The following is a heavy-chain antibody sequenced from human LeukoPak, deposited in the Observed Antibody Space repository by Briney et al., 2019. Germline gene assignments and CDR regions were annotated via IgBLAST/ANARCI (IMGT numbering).Heavy chain of an antibody. CDR2: IWSDGNNK. J-gene: IGHJ4*02. CDR3: AKDALLSSGWYPRYYFDY. D-gene: IGHD6-19*01. CDR1: GFTFSSYA. Sequence: GGSLRLSCAASGFTFSSYAMHWVRQAPGKGLEWVAIIWSDGNNKYYADSVEGRFTISRDTSKNTLFLQMNSLRAEDTAVYYCAKDALLSSGWYPRYYFDYWGQGTLVTVSS. V-gene: IGHV3-33*06.